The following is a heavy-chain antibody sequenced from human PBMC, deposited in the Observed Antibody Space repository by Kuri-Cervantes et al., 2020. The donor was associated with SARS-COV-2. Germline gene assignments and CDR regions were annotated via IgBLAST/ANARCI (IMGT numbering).Heavy chain of an antibody. CDR2: IYSGGST. CDR3: ATQSGYSSSWAHF. V-gene: IGHV3-53*05. Sequence: GGSLRLSCAASGFTVSSNYMSWVRQAPGKELEWVSVIYSGGSTYYADSVKGRFTISRDNSKNTLYLQMNSLRAEDTAVYYCATQSGYSSSWAHFWGQGTLVTVSS. D-gene: IGHD6-13*01. J-gene: IGHJ4*02. CDR1: GFTVSSNY.